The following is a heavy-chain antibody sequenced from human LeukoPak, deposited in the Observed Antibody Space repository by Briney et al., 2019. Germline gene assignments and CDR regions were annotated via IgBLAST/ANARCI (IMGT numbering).Heavy chain of an antibody. CDR3: ARDQAAAGTSRFDP. CDR2: IYHSGST. V-gene: IGHV4-4*02. J-gene: IGHJ5*02. Sequence: ETSGTLSLTCAVSGGSISSSNWWSWVRQPPGKGLEWIGEIYHSGSTNYSPSLKSRVTISVDKSKNQFSLKLSSVTAADTAVYYCARDQAAAGTSRFDPWGQGTLVTVSS. D-gene: IGHD6-13*01. CDR1: GGSISSSNW.